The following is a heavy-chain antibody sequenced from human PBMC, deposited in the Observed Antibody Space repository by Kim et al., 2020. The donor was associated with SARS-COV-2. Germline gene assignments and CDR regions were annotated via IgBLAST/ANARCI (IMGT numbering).Heavy chain of an antibody. V-gene: IGHV1-8*01. D-gene: IGHD2-21*01. CDR3: ARWTGDTYAFDI. Sequence: ASVKVSCKASGYTFISYNINWVRQATGQGPEWMGWMNPNTGNTCFAQNFQGRVTMTRDTSINTAYMELSSLRSEDTAVYYCARWTGDTYAFDIWGQGTMVTVPS. CDR2: MNPNTGNT. CDR1: GYTFISYN. J-gene: IGHJ3*02.